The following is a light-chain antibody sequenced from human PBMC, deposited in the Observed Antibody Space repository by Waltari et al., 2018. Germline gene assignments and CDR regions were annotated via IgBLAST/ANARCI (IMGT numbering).Light chain of an antibody. Sequence: DIVMTQSPDSLAVSLGEMATINCKSSQTLYRSNNKNYLAWYQQKPGQHHQMLIYWASTRESGVPDRFSGSGSGTDFTRTITSLQAEDVAVYYCQQYYNTPPTFGPGTKVDIK. V-gene: IGKV4-1*01. CDR2: WAS. J-gene: IGKJ3*01. CDR1: QTLYRSNNKNY. CDR3: QQYYNTPPT.